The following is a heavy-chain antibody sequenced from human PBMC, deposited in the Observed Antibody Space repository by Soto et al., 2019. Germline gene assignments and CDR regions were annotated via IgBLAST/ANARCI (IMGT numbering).Heavy chain of an antibody. D-gene: IGHD3-3*01. V-gene: IGHV4-39*01. Sequence: SETLSLTCTVSGGSISSSSYYWGWIRQPPGKGLEWIGIIYYSGNTFYNPSLKSRVTISVDTSKDQFSLKLSSVTAADTSVYYCARWGSHDFWSGYFRNWFDPWGQGTLVTVSS. CDR2: IYYSGNT. CDR1: GGSISSSSYY. J-gene: IGHJ5*02. CDR3: ARWGSHDFWSGYFRNWFDP.